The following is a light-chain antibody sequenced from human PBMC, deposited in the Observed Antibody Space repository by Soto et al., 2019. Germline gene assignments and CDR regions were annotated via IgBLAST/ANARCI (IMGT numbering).Light chain of an antibody. Sequence: QSVLTQPPSVSAAPGQRVTISCSGSSSNIGGNSVSWYQQLPGTAPKLLIYDDDKRPSGIPDRFSGSKSGSTASLTISGLQAEDEADYYCSSYTSSNTLVFGTGTKAPS. CDR3: SSYTSSNTLV. CDR2: DDD. J-gene: IGLJ1*01. CDR1: SSNIGGNS. V-gene: IGLV1-51*01.